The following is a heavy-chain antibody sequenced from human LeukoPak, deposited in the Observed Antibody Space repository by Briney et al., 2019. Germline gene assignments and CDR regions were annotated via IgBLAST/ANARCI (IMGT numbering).Heavy chain of an antibody. Sequence: PSETLSLTCTVSGGSISSYYWSWIRQPPGKGLEWIGSIYYSGSTYYNPSLKSRVTISVDTSKNQFSLKLSSVTAADTAVYYCARVRSGWYYFDYWGQGTLVTVSS. V-gene: IGHV4-59*12. CDR1: GGSISSYY. D-gene: IGHD6-19*01. J-gene: IGHJ4*02. CDR2: IYYSGST. CDR3: ARVRSGWYYFDY.